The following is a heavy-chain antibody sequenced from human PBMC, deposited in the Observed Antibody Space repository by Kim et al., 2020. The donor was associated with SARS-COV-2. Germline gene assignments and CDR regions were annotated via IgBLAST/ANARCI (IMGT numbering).Heavy chain of an antibody. CDR3: ARSVGATSPPNYFDY. Sequence: KFQGRVTITADESTSTAYMERSSRRSEDTAVYYCARSVGATSPPNYFDYWGQGTLVTVSS. J-gene: IGHJ4*02. D-gene: IGHD1-26*01. V-gene: IGHV1-69*01.